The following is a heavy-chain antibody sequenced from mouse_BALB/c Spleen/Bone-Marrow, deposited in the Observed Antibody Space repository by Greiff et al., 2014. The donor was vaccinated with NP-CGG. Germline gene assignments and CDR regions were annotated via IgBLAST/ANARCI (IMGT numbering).Heavy chain of an antibody. J-gene: IGHJ1*01. CDR1: GYTFTSYT. D-gene: IGHD2-14*01. Sequence: VQLQQSGAELARPGASVKMSCKASGYTFTSYTMHWVKQRPGQGLEWIGYINPSSGYTNYNQKFKDKATLTADKSSSTAYMQLSSLTSEDSAVYYCARYRYDRYFDVWGAGTTVTVSS. V-gene: IGHV1-4*01. CDR3: ARYRYDRYFDV. CDR2: INPSSGYT.